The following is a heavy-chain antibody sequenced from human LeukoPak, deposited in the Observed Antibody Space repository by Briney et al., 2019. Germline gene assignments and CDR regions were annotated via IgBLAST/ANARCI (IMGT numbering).Heavy chain of an antibody. J-gene: IGHJ3*02. D-gene: IGHD6-13*01. Sequence: TLSLTCTVSGGSISSGSYYRSWIRQPAGKGLEWIGRIYTSGSTNYNPSLKSRVTISVDTSKNQFSLKLSSVTAADTAVYYCARGYIRYSSSWYTKDDAFDIWGQGTMVTVSS. CDR3: ARGYIRYSSSWYTKDDAFDI. CDR2: IYTSGST. CDR1: GGSISSGSYY. V-gene: IGHV4-61*02.